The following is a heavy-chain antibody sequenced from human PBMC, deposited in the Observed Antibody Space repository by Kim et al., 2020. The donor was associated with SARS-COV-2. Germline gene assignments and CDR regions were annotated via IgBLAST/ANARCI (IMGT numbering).Heavy chain of an antibody. J-gene: IGHJ4*02. CDR2: INPSGGST. V-gene: IGHV1-46*01. CDR3: ARDRFYYYGSGSYVYFDY. Sequence: ASVKVSCKASGYTFTSYYMHWVRQAPGQGLEWMGIINPSGGSTSHAQKFQGRVTMTRDTSTSTVYMELSSLRSEDTAVYYCARDRFYYYGSGSYVYFDYWGQGTLVTVSS. D-gene: IGHD3-10*01. CDR1: GYTFTSYY.